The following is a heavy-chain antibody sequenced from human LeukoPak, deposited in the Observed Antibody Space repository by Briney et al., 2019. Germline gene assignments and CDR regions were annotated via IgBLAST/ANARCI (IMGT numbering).Heavy chain of an antibody. CDR3: AKDLVAAVAGDFDY. D-gene: IGHD6-19*01. V-gene: IGHV3-30-3*01. CDR2: ISYDGSNK. Sequence: GGSLRLSCAASGFTFSSYAMHWVRQAPGKGLEWVAVISYDGSNKYYADSVKGRFTISRDNSKNTLYLQMNSLRAEDTAVYYCAKDLVAAVAGDFDYWGQGTLVTVSS. CDR1: GFTFSSYA. J-gene: IGHJ4*02.